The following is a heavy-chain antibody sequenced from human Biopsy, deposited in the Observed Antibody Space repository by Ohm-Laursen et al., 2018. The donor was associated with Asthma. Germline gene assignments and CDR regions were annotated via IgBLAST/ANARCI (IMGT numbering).Heavy chain of an antibody. CDR1: GFAFSSYG. V-gene: IGHV3-33*08. J-gene: IGHJ4*02. CDR3: ARDPAGYYYFDY. CDR2: IWYDGSNK. D-gene: IGHD3-22*01. Sequence: SLRLSCTASGFAFSSYGMHWVRQAPGKGLEWAAVIWYDGSNKYYADSVKGRFTISRDNSKNTLYLQMNSLRAEDTAVYYCARDPAGYYYFDYWGQRTLVTVSS.